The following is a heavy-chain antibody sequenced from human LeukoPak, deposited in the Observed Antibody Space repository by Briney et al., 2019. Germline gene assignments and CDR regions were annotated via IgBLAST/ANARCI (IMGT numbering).Heavy chain of an antibody. Sequence: SETLSLTCAVSGDSISGSRWWSWVRQPPGKGLEWIGEINHSGSTNYNPSLKSRVTISVDTSKNQFSLKLSSVTAADTAVYYCARGPLGVVLYYYYGMDVWGQGTTVTVSS. CDR3: ARGPLGVVLYYYYGMDV. V-gene: IGHV4-4*02. D-gene: IGHD4/OR15-4a*01. CDR2: INHSGST. CDR1: GDSISGSRW. J-gene: IGHJ6*02.